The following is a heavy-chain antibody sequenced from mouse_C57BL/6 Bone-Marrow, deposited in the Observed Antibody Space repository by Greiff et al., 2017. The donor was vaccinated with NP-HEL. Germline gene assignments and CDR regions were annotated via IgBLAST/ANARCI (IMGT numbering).Heavy chain of an antibody. V-gene: IGHV1-82*01. J-gene: IGHJ2*01. CDR1: GYAFSSSW. Sequence: VKLVESGPELVKPGASVKISCKASGYAFSSSWMNWVKQRPGKGLEWIGRIYPGDGDTNYNGKFKGKATLTADKSSSTAYMQLSSLTSEDSAVYFCARYYYGTDYFDYWGQGTTLTVSS. D-gene: IGHD1-1*01. CDR3: ARYYYGTDYFDY. CDR2: IYPGDGDT.